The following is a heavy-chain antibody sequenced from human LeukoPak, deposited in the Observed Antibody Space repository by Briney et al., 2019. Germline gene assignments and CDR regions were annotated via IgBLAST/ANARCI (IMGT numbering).Heavy chain of an antibody. Sequence: GGSLRLSCAASGFTFSSHWMSWVRQAPGKGLEWVSAISGSGDSTNYADSVKGRFTISRDNSKNTLYLQMNSLRAEDTAVYYCAKAGAVVVVVAKFFDYWGQGTLVTVSS. J-gene: IGHJ4*02. CDR1: GFTFSSHW. CDR2: ISGSGDST. CDR3: AKAGAVVVVVAKFFDY. V-gene: IGHV3-23*01. D-gene: IGHD2-15*01.